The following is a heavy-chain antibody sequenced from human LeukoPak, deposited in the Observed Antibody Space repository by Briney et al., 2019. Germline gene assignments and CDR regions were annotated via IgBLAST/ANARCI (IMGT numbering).Heavy chain of an antibody. J-gene: IGHJ4*02. CDR1: GFTFSSYS. CDR2: ISSSSSYI. Sequence: PGGSLRLSCAASGFTFSSYSMNWVRQAPGKGLEWVSSISSSSSYIYYADSVKGRFTIPRDNAKNSLYLQMNSLRAEDTAVYYCARDDGWELLAFDYWGQGTLVTVSS. D-gene: IGHD1-26*01. V-gene: IGHV3-21*01. CDR3: ARDDGWELLAFDY.